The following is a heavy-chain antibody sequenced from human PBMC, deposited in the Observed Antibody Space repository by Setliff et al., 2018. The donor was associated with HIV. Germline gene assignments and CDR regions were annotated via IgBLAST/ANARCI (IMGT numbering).Heavy chain of an antibody. CDR1: GFTFGDSA. D-gene: IGHD3-10*01. V-gene: IGHV3-49*04. CDR2: IRSQTYGGAT. Sequence: AGGSLRLSCATSGFTFGDSAMSWVRQAPGKGLEWVGFIRSQTYGGATEYAASVKGRFTISRDDSKSITYLQMDSLKSEDTAVYYCIFYYYGYPYWGQGTLVTVSS. CDR3: IFYYYGYPY. J-gene: IGHJ4*02.